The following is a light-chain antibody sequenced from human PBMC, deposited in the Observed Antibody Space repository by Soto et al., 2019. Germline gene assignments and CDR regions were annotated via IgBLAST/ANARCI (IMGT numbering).Light chain of an antibody. CDR2: GAS. Sequence: EIVLTQSPGTMSLSPGERVTLSCRASQTVTRSYLAWYQQKPGQAPRLLIYGASIRATGIPDRFSGSGSGTDFTLTISRLEPEDFAVYYCQQYGSSPLTFGGGTKVEIK. CDR3: QQYGSSPLT. J-gene: IGKJ4*01. V-gene: IGKV3-20*01. CDR1: QTVTRSY.